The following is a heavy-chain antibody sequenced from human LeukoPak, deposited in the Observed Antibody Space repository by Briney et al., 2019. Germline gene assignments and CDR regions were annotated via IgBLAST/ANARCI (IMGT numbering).Heavy chain of an antibody. CDR2: ISAYNGNT. V-gene: IGHV1-18*01. CDR3: ARDSGGSGSYPFDP. Sequence: ASVKVSCKASGYTFSNHGITWVRQAPGQGLEWMGWISAYNGNTNYAQKLQGRVTMTTDTSTSTAYMELRSLRSDDTAVYYCARDSGGSGSYPFDPWGQGTLVTVSS. CDR1: GYTFSNHG. J-gene: IGHJ5*02. D-gene: IGHD3-10*01.